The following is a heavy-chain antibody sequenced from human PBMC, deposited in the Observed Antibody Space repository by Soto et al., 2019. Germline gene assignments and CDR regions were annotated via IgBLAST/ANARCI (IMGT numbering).Heavy chain of an antibody. CDR1: GGSFSGYY. D-gene: IGHD6-13*01. J-gene: IGHJ3*02. V-gene: IGHV4-34*01. Sequence: SETLSLTCAVYGGSFSGYYWSWIRQPPGKGLEWIGEINHSVSTNYNPSLKSRVTISVDTSKNQFSLKLSSVTAADTAVYYCEREQQHYAFDIWGQGTMVTVSS. CDR2: INHSVST. CDR3: EREQQHYAFDI.